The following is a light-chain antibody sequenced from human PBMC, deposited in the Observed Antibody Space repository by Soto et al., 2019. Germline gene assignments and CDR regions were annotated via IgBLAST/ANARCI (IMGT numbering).Light chain of an antibody. V-gene: IGKV1D-8*03. Sequence: VIWRTQSPSLLSASTGDRVTISCRMSQGIRNLLVWYQQKPEKAPKSLIYGTSNLESGVPSRFSGSGSGTDYTLTISSLQPEDFATYYCQQYDSYPITFGQGTRLEIK. J-gene: IGKJ5*01. CDR1: QGIRNL. CDR3: QQYDSYPIT. CDR2: GTS.